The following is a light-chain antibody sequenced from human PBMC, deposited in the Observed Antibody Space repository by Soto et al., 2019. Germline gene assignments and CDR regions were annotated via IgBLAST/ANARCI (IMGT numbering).Light chain of an antibody. CDR1: SSDVGGYNY. CDR3: SSYTSSSTPYV. Sequence: QSVLTQPASVSGYPGQSITISCTGTSSDVGGYNYVSWYQQHPDKAPKLMIYEVSNRPSGVSNRFSGCKSGNTASLTISGLQSEDEADYYCSSYTSSSTPYVFGTGTKLTVL. J-gene: IGLJ1*01. CDR2: EVS. V-gene: IGLV2-14*01.